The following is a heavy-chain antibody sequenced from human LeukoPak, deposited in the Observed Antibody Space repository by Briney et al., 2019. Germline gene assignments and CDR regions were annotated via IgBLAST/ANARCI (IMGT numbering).Heavy chain of an antibody. D-gene: IGHD3-10*01. CDR2: ISYDGYNT. Sequence: GGSLRLSCAASGLTFRDYAMHWVRQAPGKGLEWVAVISYDGYNTYYAESVKGRFTISRDNSKNTLYLQMNSLRAEDTAVYYCAKGLVRGVHINTYFDYWGQGTLVTVSS. J-gene: IGHJ4*02. V-gene: IGHV3-30-3*01. CDR3: AKGLVRGVHINTYFDY. CDR1: GLTFRDYA.